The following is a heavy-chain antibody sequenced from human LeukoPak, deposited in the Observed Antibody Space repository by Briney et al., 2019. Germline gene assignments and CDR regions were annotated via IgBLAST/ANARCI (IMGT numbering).Heavy chain of an antibody. J-gene: IGHJ3*02. D-gene: IGHD3-22*01. CDR1: GGSISSSSYY. CDR2: IYYGGST. Sequence: SETLSLTCTVSGGSISSSSYYWGWIRQSPGKGLEWIGSIYYGGSTYYNPSLKSRVTISVDTSKNQFSLKLSSVTAADTAVYYCAPWPRDSRSSGTFDIWGPGTMVTVSS. V-gene: IGHV4-39*01. CDR3: APWPRDSRSSGTFDI.